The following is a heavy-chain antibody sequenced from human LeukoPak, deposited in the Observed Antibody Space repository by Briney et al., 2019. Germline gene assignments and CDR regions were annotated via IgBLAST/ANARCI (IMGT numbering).Heavy chain of an antibody. CDR1: GFIFRTFA. D-gene: IGHD2-21*02. V-gene: IGHV3-23*01. Sequence: GGSLRLSCAASGFIFRTFAMSWVRQAPGKGLEWVSAISGSSHSTYYADSVKGRFAISRDNSNNTLFLQMNSLRAEDTARYYCSTLVTTSAFDIWGQGTVVAVSS. CDR3: STLVTTSAFDI. CDR2: ISGSSHST. J-gene: IGHJ3*02.